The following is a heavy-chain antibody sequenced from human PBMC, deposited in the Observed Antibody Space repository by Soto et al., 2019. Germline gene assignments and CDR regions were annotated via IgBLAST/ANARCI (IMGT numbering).Heavy chain of an antibody. CDR1: GGSISSGDHH. J-gene: IGHJ4*02. D-gene: IGHD2-2*01. CDR3: AWGPHQYFFDH. V-gene: IGHV4-30-4*08. Sequence: QVQLQESGPGLVKPSQTLSLTCSVSGGSISSGDHHWTWIRQPPGTGLEWIGYISSSGSTYHNPSLKSLLTISLDPSGNQFFLALSSVTAADTALYFCAWGPHQYFFDHWGQGTLVTVSS. CDR2: ISSSGST.